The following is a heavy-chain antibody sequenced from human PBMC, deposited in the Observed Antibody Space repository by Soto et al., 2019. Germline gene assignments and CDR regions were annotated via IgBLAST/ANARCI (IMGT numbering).Heavy chain of an antibody. V-gene: IGHV3-48*01. CDR3: ATDPGCGGDCYSRLDY. D-gene: IGHD2-21*02. Sequence: EVQLVESGGGLVQPGGSLRLSCAASGFTFSSYTMNWVRQAPGKGLEWVSYIGSSSRSSTIYYVDSVKGRFTISRDNAKNSLYLQRNSLGAEDTAVYYCATDPGCGGDCYSRLDYWGQGTLVTVSS. J-gene: IGHJ4*02. CDR1: GFTFSSYT. CDR2: IGSSSRSSTI.